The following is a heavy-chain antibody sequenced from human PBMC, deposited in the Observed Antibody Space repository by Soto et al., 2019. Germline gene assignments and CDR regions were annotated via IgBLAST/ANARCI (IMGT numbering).Heavy chain of an antibody. J-gene: IGHJ6*02. CDR2: ISYDGKNK. Sequence: QGQLVESGGGVVHPGMSLRLSCAASGFNFSSFGMHWVRQPPGKGLEWVADISYDGKNKFYVDSVKGRFTISRDNSKNTLFLQMNSLRPGDMAVYYCAKDVGSLTTGFAYYGMDVWGQGTTVTVSS. CDR1: GFNFSSFG. D-gene: IGHD1-1*01. V-gene: IGHV3-30*18. CDR3: AKDVGSLTTGFAYYGMDV.